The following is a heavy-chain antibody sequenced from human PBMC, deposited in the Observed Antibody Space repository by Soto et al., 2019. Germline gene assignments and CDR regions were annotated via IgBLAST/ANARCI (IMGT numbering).Heavy chain of an antibody. CDR2: INHSGST. Sequence: PSETLSLTCAVYGGSFSGYYWSWIRQPPGKGLEWIGEINHSGSTNYNPSLKSRVTISVDTSKNQFSLKLSSVTAADTAVYYCARAAPRYCSGGSCYSGIDHWGHGTLVIVS. V-gene: IGHV4-34*01. CDR3: ARAAPRYCSGGSCYSGIDH. CDR1: GGSFSGYY. J-gene: IGHJ4*01. D-gene: IGHD2-15*01.